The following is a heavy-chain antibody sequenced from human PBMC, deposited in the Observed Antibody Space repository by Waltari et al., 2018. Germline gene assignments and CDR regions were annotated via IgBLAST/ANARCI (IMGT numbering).Heavy chain of an antibody. D-gene: IGHD4-17*01. CDR3: ARNMTTLTTGAFYV. J-gene: IGHJ3*01. V-gene: IGHV4-38-2*01. CDR1: GYSISSGDY. Sequence: QVQLQESGPGLVKPSETLSLTCAVSGYSISSGDYWGWIRQPPGKGLEWIGSIYHSGSTYYNPSLKSRVTISVDTSKNHFSLWLTSVTAADTAVYYCARNMTTLTTGAFYVWGQGTMVTVSS. CDR2: IYHSGST.